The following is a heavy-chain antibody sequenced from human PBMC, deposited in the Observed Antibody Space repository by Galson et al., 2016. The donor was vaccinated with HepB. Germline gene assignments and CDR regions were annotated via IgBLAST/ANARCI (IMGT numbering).Heavy chain of an antibody. Sequence: SLRLSCAASGFSFSRYWMAWVRQAPGKGLEWVGNIRADGTANDYVGSVKGRFTRSRDNAQKSLFLQMTSLRVEDTAVYYCARENFWKLDQWGQGTLVTVSS. J-gene: IGHJ5*02. D-gene: IGHD3-3*01. CDR2: IRADGTAN. V-gene: IGHV3-7*03. CDR1: GFSFSRYW. CDR3: ARENFWKLDQ.